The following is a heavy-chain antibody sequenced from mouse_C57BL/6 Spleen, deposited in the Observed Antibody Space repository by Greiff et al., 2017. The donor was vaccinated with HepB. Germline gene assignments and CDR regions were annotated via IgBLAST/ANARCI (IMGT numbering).Heavy chain of an antibody. CDR3: AIRYGSSYGYAMDY. Sequence: QVHVKQPGAELVMPGASVKLSCKASGYTFTSYWMHWVKQRPGQGLEWIGEIDPSDSYTNYNQKFKGKSTLTVDKSSSTAYMQLSSLTSEDSAVYYCAIRYGSSYGYAMDYWGQGTSVTVSS. V-gene: IGHV1-69*01. CDR1: GYTFTSYW. J-gene: IGHJ4*01. D-gene: IGHD1-1*01. CDR2: IDPSDSYT.